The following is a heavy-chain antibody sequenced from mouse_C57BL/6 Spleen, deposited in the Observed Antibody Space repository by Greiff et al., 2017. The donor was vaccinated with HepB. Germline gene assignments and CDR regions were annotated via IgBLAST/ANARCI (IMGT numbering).Heavy chain of an antibody. CDR3: ARGIYCYGSTLGV. D-gene: IGHD1-1*01. CDR1: GYTFTDYY. V-gene: IGHV1-76*01. J-gene: IGHJ1*03. Sequence: QVQLQQSGAELVRPGASVKLSCMASGYTFTDYYINWVKQRPGQGLEWIARIYPGSGNTYYNEKFKGKATLTAEKSSSTAYMQLSSLTSEDSAVYFCARGIYCYGSTLGVWGTGTTVTVSS. CDR2: IYPGSGNT.